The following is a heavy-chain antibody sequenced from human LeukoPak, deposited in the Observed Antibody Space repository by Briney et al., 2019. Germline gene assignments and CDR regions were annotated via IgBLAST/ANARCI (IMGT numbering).Heavy chain of an antibody. CDR2: ISSSSSYI. CDR3: ASGAGGDYELYFDY. D-gene: IGHD4-17*01. J-gene: IGHJ4*02. Sequence: TPGGSLRLSCAASGFTFSRYSMNWVRQAPGKGLEWVSSISSSSSYIYYADSVKGRFTISRDNAKNSLYLQMNSLRAEDTAVYYCASGAGGDYELYFDYWGQGTLVTVSS. CDR1: GFTFSRYS. V-gene: IGHV3-21*01.